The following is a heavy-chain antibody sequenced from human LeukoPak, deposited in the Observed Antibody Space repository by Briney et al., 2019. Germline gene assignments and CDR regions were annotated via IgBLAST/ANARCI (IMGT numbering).Heavy chain of an antibody. V-gene: IGHV3-66*02. J-gene: IGHJ4*02. Sequence: TGGSLRLSCAASGFTVSSNYMSWVRQAPGKGLEWVSVIYSGGSTYYADSVKGRFTISRDNSKNTLYLQMNSLRAEDTAVYYCARVRGGDYVTNFDYWGQGTLVTVSS. CDR1: GFTVSSNY. CDR3: ARVRGGDYVTNFDY. CDR2: IYSGGST. D-gene: IGHD4-17*01.